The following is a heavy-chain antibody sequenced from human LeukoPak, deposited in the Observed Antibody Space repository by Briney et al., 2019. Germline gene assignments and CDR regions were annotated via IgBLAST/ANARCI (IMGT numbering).Heavy chain of an antibody. D-gene: IGHD1-14*01. J-gene: IGHJ6*03. CDR2: ISYDGSNK. CDR1: GFTFSNYA. CDR3: AINHPRHSYYYYYYMDV. Sequence: GRSLRLSCAASGFTFSNYAIHWVRQAPGKGLEWVAVISYDGSNKYYANSVKGRFTISRDNSKNTLYLQMNSLRAEDTAVYYCAINHPRHSYYYYYYMDVWGKGTTVTVSS. V-gene: IGHV3-30*14.